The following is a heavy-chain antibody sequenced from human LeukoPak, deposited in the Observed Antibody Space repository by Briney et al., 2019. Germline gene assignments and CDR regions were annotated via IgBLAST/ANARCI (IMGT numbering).Heavy chain of an antibody. CDR1: GFTFSSYS. Sequence: PGGSLRLSCAASGFTFSSYSMNWVRQAPGKGLEWVSSISSSSSYIYYADSVKGRFTISRDNAKNSVYLQMNSLRAEDTAVYYCARPYSGLFAAFDIWGQGTMVTVSS. J-gene: IGHJ3*02. CDR3: ARPYSGLFAAFDI. CDR2: ISSSSSYI. V-gene: IGHV3-21*01. D-gene: IGHD3-10*01.